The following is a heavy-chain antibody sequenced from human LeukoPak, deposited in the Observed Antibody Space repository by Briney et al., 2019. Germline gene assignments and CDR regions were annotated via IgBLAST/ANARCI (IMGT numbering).Heavy chain of an antibody. CDR3: TTGVPAMTTGAFAF. CDR2: INNDGSGT. J-gene: IGHJ3*01. Sequence: GGSLRLSCAASGFTFSRQWMHWVRQLPGAGLVWVARINNDGSGTSYADSVKGRFTISRDNAQSALSLQMSSLKVEDTAIYYCTTGVPAMTTGAFAFWGRGTMVSVSS. V-gene: IGHV3-74*01. D-gene: IGHD2-2*01. CDR1: GFTFSRQW.